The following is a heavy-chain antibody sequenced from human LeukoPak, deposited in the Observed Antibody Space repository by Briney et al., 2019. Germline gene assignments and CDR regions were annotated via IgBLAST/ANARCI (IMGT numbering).Heavy chain of an antibody. CDR2: INHSGST. V-gene: IGHV4-34*01. CDR3: AKAGVLLWFGESKNWFDP. J-gene: IGHJ5*02. Sequence: SQTLSLTCAVYGGSFSGYYWSWIRQPPGKGLEWIGEINHSGSTNYNPSLKSRVTISVDTSKNQFSLKLSSVTAADTAVYYCAKAGVLLWFGESKNWFDPWGQGTLVTVSS. D-gene: IGHD3-10*01. CDR1: GGSFSGYY.